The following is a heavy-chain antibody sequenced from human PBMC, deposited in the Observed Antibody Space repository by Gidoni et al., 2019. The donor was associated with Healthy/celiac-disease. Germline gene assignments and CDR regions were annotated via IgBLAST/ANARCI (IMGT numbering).Heavy chain of an antibody. CDR2: IYHSGST. CDR1: GGSISSSNW. Sequence: GLVKPSGPLSLTCAVSGGSISSSNWWSWVRQPPGKGLEWIGEIYHSGSTNYNPSLKSRVTISVDKSKNQFSLKLSSVTAADTAVYYCARGPISGSYYSYYFDYWGQGTLVTVSS. J-gene: IGHJ4*02. V-gene: IGHV4-4*02. CDR3: ARGPISGSYYSYYFDY. D-gene: IGHD1-26*01.